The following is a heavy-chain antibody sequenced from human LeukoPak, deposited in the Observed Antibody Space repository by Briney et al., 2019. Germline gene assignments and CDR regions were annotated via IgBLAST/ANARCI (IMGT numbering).Heavy chain of an antibody. D-gene: IGHD2-15*01. CDR1: GYSISSGYY. CDR3: ASGRLRNFGKFDY. CDR2: IYTSGST. Sequence: SETLSLTCTVSGYSISSGYYWSWIRQPAGKGLEWIGRIYTSGSTNYNPSLKSRVTMSVDTSKNQFSLKLSSVTAADTAVYYCASGRLRNFGKFDYWGQGTLVTVSS. J-gene: IGHJ4*02. V-gene: IGHV4-4*07.